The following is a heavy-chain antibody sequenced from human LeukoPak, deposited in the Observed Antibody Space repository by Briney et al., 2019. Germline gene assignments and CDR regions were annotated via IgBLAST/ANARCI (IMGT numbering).Heavy chain of an antibody. CDR2: ISSSSSYI. CDR3: ARRGGLSSGRGFDH. V-gene: IGHV3-21*01. Sequence: GGSLRLSCAASGFTVSSRFMNWVRQAPGKGLEWVSSISSSSSYIYFADSTKGRFTISRDNANNSVFLQMSSLRPEDTAVYYCARRGGLSSGRGFDHWGQGTLVTVSS. D-gene: IGHD3-16*01. CDR1: GFTVSSRF. J-gene: IGHJ4*02.